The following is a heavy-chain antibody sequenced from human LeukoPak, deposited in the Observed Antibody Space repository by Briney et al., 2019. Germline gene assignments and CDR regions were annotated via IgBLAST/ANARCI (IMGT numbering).Heavy chain of an antibody. CDR2: IIPIFGAL. CDR3: ARGETLYDSVSRSYRCTSFDF. V-gene: IGHV1-69*13. D-gene: IGHD3-16*02. J-gene: IGHJ4*02. CDR1: GRSFNSHA. Sequence: ASVKVSCKASGRSFNSHALSWVRQAPGQGLEWMGGIIPIFGALNYAQKFQDRVTITADESTNTVYMELSSLKSEDTAVYYCARGETLYDSVSRSYRCTSFDFWGQGTLVTVSS.